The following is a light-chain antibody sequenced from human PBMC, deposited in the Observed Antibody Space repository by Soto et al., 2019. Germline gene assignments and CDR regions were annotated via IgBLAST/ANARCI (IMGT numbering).Light chain of an antibody. CDR3: MLYMGGGLVV. CDR1: SGSVSTTYY. J-gene: IGLJ2*01. Sequence: QTVVTQEPSFSVSPGGTVTLTCGLTSGSVSTTYYPSWYQQTPGKAPRTLIYSTNIRSSGVPDRFSGSILGNKAALTIPGAQADDESDYHCMLYMGGGLVVFGGGTKLTVL. CDR2: STN. V-gene: IGLV8-61*01.